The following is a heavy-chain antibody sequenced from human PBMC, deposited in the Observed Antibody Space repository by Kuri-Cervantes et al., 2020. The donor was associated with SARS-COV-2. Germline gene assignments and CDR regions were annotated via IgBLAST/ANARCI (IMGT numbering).Heavy chain of an antibody. J-gene: IGHJ6*02. CDR1: RFNFGSCD. D-gene: IGHD2-2*02. CDR3: AKGEEVVGAIRWGPKKYNSYDMDV. V-gene: IGHV3-23*01. CDR2: ISASGGST. Sequence: GESLKISCAASRFNFGSCDMNWVRQAPGKGLEWVSSISASGGSTYYADSVGGRFTVARDNSKDTLYLQMNSLSGDDTAVYYCAKGEEVVGAIRWGPKKYNSYDMDVWGQGTTVTVSS.